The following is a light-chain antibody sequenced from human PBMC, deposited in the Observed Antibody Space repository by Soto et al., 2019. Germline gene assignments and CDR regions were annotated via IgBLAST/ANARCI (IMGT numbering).Light chain of an antibody. J-gene: IGKJ4*01. Sequence: EIVLTQFPGTLSLSPGERATLSCRASQSVSSSYLAWYQQKPGQAPRLLIYDASSRATGIPDRFSGSGSGTDFTLTISRLEPEDFAVYYCQQYGSSPLTFGGGTKVEIK. V-gene: IGKV3-20*01. CDR3: QQYGSSPLT. CDR2: DAS. CDR1: QSVSSSY.